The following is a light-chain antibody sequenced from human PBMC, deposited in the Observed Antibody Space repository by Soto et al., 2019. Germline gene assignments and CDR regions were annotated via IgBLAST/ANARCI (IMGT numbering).Light chain of an antibody. CDR2: GNI. CDR3: AAWDDGLNGPLYV. J-gene: IGLJ1*01. CDR1: SSNIGGNP. V-gene: IGLV1-44*01. Sequence: QSVLTQPPSASGTPGQRVTISCSGGSSNIGGNPVNWYQQLPGTAPKLLIYGNIVRPSGVPDRFSGSKSGTSASLAIRGLQSEDEAEYYCAAWDDGLNGPLYVFGPGTKLTVL.